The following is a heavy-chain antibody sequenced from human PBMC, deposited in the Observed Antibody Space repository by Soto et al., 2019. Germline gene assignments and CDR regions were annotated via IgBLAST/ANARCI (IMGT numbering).Heavy chain of an antibody. J-gene: IGHJ5*02. CDR3: ARTFYSRSRSVTGTRRDHGFDP. CDR1: GYTFTNYG. Sequence: QVQLVQSGAEVKKPGASVKVSCKASGYTFTNYGILWVRQAPGQGLEWMGWISPYNDNTNYAQKLQGRVTLTTDTSTNTAYMELTSLRSDDTAVYFCARTFYSRSRSVTGTRRDHGFDPWGQGTLVTVSS. V-gene: IGHV1-18*04. CDR2: ISPYNDNT. D-gene: IGHD1-1*01.